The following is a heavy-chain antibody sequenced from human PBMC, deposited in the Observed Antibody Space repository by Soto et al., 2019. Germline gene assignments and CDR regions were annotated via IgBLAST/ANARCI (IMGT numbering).Heavy chain of an antibody. CDR1: GGTFSSYA. V-gene: IGHV1-69*06. D-gene: IGHD3-10*01. CDR2: IIPIFGTA. J-gene: IGHJ4*02. Sequence: QVQLVQSGAEVKKPGSSVKVSCKASGGTFSSYAISWVRQAPGQGLEWMGGIIPIFGTANYAQKFQGRDTITANKSTSTAYMELSSLRSEDTAVYYCARWRNGPDPERGLYYWGQGTLVTVSS. CDR3: ARWRNGPDPERGLYY.